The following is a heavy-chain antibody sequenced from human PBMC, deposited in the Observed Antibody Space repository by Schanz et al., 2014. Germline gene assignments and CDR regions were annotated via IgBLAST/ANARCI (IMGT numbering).Heavy chain of an antibody. V-gene: IGHV3-23*04. D-gene: IGHD2-15*01. CDR1: GFTLSNYA. CDR3: AKTPREYCNYDNCPNWFDS. Sequence: EVQLVESGGGLVQPGGSLRLSCAASGFTLSNYAMSWVRQAPGKGLEWVSALSEGGGGTHYADSVRGRFTISRDNSKNTLYLQMNSLRAEDTAVYYCAKTPREYCNYDNCPNWFDSWGQGTLVTASS. CDR2: LSEGGGGT. J-gene: IGHJ5*01.